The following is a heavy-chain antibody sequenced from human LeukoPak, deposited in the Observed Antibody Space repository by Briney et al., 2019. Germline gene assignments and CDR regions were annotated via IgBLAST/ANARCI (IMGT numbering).Heavy chain of an antibody. Sequence: GGAPRPSCAASGFTFSSYWMYWGRQAPREGVGGVSLICWDGGSTYYADSVKGRFTISRDNSKNSLYLQMNSLRTEDTALYYCAKDIIRWELLRGLPGVWGQGTMVTVSS. J-gene: IGHJ3*01. D-gene: IGHD1-26*01. V-gene: IGHV3-43*01. CDR2: ICWDGGST. CDR1: GFTFSSYW. CDR3: AKDIIRWELLRGLPGV.